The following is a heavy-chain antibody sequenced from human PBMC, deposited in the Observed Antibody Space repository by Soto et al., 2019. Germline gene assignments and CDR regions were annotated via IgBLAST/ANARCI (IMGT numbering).Heavy chain of an antibody. Sequence: QVQLQESGPGLVKPSETLFLTCTVSGGSISSYYWSWIRQPPGKGLEWIGYIYYCGSTNYNPSLKSRVTISVDTSKNQFSLKLSSVTAADTAVYYCARGNGIYYDSSGYYYVRAFDIWGQGTMVPVSS. J-gene: IGHJ3*02. D-gene: IGHD3-22*01. CDR2: IYYCGST. CDR1: GGSISSYY. CDR3: ARGNGIYYDSSGYYYVRAFDI. V-gene: IGHV4-59*01.